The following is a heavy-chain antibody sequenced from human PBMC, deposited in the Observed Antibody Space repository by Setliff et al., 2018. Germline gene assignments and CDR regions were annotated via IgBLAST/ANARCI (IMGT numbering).Heavy chain of an antibody. J-gene: IGHJ4*02. CDR3: ARALGATITHFDY. V-gene: IGHV1-2*04. CDR2: INHSGGT. CDR1: GYTFTSYY. Sequence: EASVKVSCKASGYTFTSYYMHWVRQAPGQGLEWMGIINHSGGTNYAQXXQGWVTMTRDTSISTAYMELSRLRSDDTAVYYCARALGATITHFDYWGQGTLVTSPQ. D-gene: IGHD1-26*01.